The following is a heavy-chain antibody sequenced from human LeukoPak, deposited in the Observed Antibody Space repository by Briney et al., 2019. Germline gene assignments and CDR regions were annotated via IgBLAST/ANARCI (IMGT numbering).Heavy chain of an antibody. Sequence: GRSLRLSCAASGFTFSASTMHWVRQASGKGLEWVGRIRSKANNYATAYAASVQGRFTISRDDSKNTAYLQMNSLKTEDTALYYCTSVVGATFDYWGQGTLVTVSS. D-gene: IGHD1-26*01. CDR1: GFTFSAST. V-gene: IGHV3-73*01. CDR2: IRSKANNYAT. CDR3: TSVVGATFDY. J-gene: IGHJ4*02.